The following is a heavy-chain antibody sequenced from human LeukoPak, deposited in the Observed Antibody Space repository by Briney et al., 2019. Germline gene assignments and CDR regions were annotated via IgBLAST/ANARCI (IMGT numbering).Heavy chain of an antibody. V-gene: IGHV3-23*01. CDR1: GFTFSNYA. CDR2: ITGNALNT. Sequence: GVSLRLSCAASGFTFSNYAMSWVRQAPGKGLEWVSSITGNALNTYHADFIKGRFTISRDDSKNTLYLHLSSLRVEDTAVYYCAKLQDFYDNSGYSYFDNWGQGTLVTVSS. J-gene: IGHJ4*02. CDR3: AKLQDFYDNSGYSYFDN. D-gene: IGHD3-22*01.